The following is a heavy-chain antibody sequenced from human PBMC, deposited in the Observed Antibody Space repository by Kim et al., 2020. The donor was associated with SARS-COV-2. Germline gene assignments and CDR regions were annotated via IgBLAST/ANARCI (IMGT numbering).Heavy chain of an antibody. Sequence: SVKGRFNISRDNSRNTLYLQMNSLRPENTAVYYGTKGFGSGSYYESVDYWGQGTLVTVSS. J-gene: IGHJ4*02. D-gene: IGHD3-10*01. CDR3: TKGFGSGSYYESVDY. V-gene: IGHV3-30*02.